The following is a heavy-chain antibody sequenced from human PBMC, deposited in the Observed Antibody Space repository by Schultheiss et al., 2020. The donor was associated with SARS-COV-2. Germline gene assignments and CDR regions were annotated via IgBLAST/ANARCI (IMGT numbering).Heavy chain of an antibody. V-gene: IGHV4-59*05. J-gene: IGHJ4*02. CDR1: GGSISSYY. D-gene: IGHD4-11*01. CDR2: IYYSGST. Sequence: SQTLSLTCTVSGGSISSYYWSWIRQPPGKGLEWIGSIYYSGSTYYNPSLKSRVTISVDTSKNQFSLKLSSVTAADTAVYYCARDQRGLPLDYWGQGTLVTVSS. CDR3: ARDQRGLPLDY.